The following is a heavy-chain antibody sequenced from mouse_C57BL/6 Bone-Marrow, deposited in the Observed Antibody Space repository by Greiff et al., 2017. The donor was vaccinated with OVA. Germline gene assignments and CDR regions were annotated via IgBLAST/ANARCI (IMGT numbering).Heavy chain of an antibody. CDR3: TTGVTKNPSYYYAMDY. CDR1: GFNIKDDY. J-gene: IGHJ4*01. CDR2: IDPENGDT. Sequence: EVMLVESGAELVRPGASVKLSCTASGFNIKDDYMHWVKQRPEQGLEWIGWIDPENGDTEYASKFQGKATITADTSSNTAYLQLSSLTSEDTAVYYCTTGVTKNPSYYYAMDYWGQGTSVTVSS. V-gene: IGHV14-4*01. D-gene: IGHD2-3*01.